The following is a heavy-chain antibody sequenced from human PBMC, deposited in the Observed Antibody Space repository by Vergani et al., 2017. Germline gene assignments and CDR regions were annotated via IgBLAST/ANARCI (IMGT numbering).Heavy chain of an antibody. CDR3: ARAYYYDSSGYYPPINYYYGMDV. CDR1: GGSISSGGYY. J-gene: IGHJ6*02. V-gene: IGHV4-31*03. D-gene: IGHD3-22*01. CDR2: IYYSGST. Sequence: QVQLQESGPGLVKPSETLSLTCTVSGGSISSGGYYWSWIRQHPGKGLEWIGYIYYSGSTYYNPSLKSRVTISVDTSKNQFSLKLSSVTAADTAVYYCARAYYYDSSGYYPPINYYYGMDVWGQGTTVTVSS.